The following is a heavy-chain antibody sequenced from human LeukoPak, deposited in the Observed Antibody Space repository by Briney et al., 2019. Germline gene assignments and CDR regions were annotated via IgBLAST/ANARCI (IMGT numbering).Heavy chain of an antibody. CDR2: IRSKANSYAT. CDR1: GFTFSGSA. CDR3: VRDMGYYDKV. V-gene: IGHV3-73*01. D-gene: IGHD3-22*01. Sequence: GGSLRLSCAASGFTFSGSAMHWVRQASGKGLEWVGRIRSKANSYATAYAASVKGRFTISRDDSKNTAYLQMNSLRAEDTAIYYCVRDMGYYDKVWGQGTLVTVSS. J-gene: IGHJ4*02.